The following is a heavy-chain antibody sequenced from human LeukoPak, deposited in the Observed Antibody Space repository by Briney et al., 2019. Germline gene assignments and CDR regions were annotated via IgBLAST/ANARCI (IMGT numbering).Heavy chain of an antibody. CDR3: ANGRVVVKPFDY. CDR2: ISGSGGSR. Sequence: GGSLRLSCAASGFTFSSYAMSWVRQAPGKGLEWVSAISGSGGSRYYADYVKGRFTISRDNSKNTLYLQMNSLRAEDTAVYYCANGRVVVKPFDYWGQGTLVTVSS. J-gene: IGHJ4*02. CDR1: GFTFSSYA. D-gene: IGHD3-22*01. V-gene: IGHV3-23*01.